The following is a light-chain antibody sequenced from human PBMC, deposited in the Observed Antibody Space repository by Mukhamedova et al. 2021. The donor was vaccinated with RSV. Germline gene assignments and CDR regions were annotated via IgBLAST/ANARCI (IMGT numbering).Light chain of an antibody. CDR3: QVWDTSADHPGGE. J-gene: IGLJ2*01. CDR2: YDN. Sequence: QWYQRRVHGQAPVLVIYYDNERPSGILERFPGSNSGNTATLTIARVEAGDEADYNCQVWDTSADHPGGEFGGGTRLPVL. V-gene: IGLV3-21*04.